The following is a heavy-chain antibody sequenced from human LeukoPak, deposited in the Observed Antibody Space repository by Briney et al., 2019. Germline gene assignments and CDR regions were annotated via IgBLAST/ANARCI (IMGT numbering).Heavy chain of an antibody. V-gene: IGHV3-7*02. Sequence: PGGSLRLSCVASGFIFPNYWMTWVRQAPGKGLEWVANIKTDGGEKYYVDSVKGRFTISRDNPKNSLYLQMNSLRAEDTAVYYCVGGSYYFDYWGQGTLVTVSS. CDR3: VGGSYYFDY. CDR2: IKTDGGEK. J-gene: IGHJ4*02. D-gene: IGHD1-26*01. CDR1: GFIFPNYW.